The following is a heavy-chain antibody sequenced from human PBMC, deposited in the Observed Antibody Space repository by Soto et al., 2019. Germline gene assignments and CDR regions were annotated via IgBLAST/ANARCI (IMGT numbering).Heavy chain of an antibody. V-gene: IGHV4-59*01. Sequence: SETLSLTCTVSGGSISIYYWNWIRQPPGKGLEWIGYVHYSGTTSYNPSVESRVTISLDTSKNQFSLRLTSVTAADTAVYYCARRWSGTDYWGQGTLVTVSS. CDR1: GGSISIYY. CDR3: ARRWSGTDY. J-gene: IGHJ4*02. CDR2: VHYSGTT. D-gene: IGHD3-10*01.